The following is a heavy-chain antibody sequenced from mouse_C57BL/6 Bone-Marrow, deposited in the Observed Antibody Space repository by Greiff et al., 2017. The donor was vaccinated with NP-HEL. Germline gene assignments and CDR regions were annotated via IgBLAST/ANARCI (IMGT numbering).Heavy chain of an antibody. V-gene: IGHV8-8*01. CDR2: IWWDDDK. J-gene: IGHJ1*03. CDR3: ARRRYWYFDV. Sequence: QVTLIVSGPGILQPSQTLSLACSFSGFSLRTFGMAVGWIRQPSWRGLEWLAHIWWDDDKYYNPALQSRLTIAKDTSKNQVFLKIAKVEAADTATYYCARRRYWYFDVWGTGTTVTVSS. CDR1: GFSLRTFGMA.